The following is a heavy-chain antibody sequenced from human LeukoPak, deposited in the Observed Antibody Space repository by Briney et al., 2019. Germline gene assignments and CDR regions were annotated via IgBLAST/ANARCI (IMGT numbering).Heavy chain of an antibody. CDR3: AKDMYSSSWYYFDY. CDR1: GFTFSSYA. CDR2: ISGNGGST. Sequence: GGSLRLSCSASGFTFSSYAMHWVRQAPGKGLEWVSGISGNGGSTYYADSVKGRFTISRDNSKNTLYLQMNSLRAEDTAVYYCAKDMYSSSWYYFDYWGQGTLVTVSS. J-gene: IGHJ4*02. D-gene: IGHD6-13*01. V-gene: IGHV3-23*01.